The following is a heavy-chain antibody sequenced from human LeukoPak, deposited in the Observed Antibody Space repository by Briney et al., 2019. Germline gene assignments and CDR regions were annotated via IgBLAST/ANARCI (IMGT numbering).Heavy chain of an antibody. V-gene: IGHV1-18*01. CDR2: ISADNGKT. J-gene: IGHJ3*02. CDR3: ATIRDDAFDI. CDR1: GYTFTSYG. Sequence: APVKVSCKASGYTFTSYGMSWVRQAPGQGLEWMGGISADNGKTNYAQKLQGRVTMTTDTSTSTAYMEMRSLRSDDTAVYYCATIRDDAFDIWGQGTMVTVSS.